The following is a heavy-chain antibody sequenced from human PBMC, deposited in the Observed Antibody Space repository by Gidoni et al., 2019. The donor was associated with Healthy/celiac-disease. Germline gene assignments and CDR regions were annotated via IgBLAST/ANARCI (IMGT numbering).Heavy chain of an antibody. CDR3: ARLWFGDPKYGMDV. D-gene: IGHD3-10*01. CDR1: GYTFTSYD. Sequence: AEVKKPGASVKVSCKASGYTFTSYDINWVRQATGQGLEWMGWMNPNSGNTGYAQKFQGRVTMTRNTSISTAYMELSSLRSEDTAVYYCARLWFGDPKYGMDVWGQGTTVTVSS. CDR2: MNPNSGNT. J-gene: IGHJ6*02. V-gene: IGHV1-8*01.